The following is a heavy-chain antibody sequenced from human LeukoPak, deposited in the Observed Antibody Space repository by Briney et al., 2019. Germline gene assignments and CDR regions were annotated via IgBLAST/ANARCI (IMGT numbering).Heavy chain of an antibody. CDR1: GFTFGIYW. Sequence: GGSLRPSVAASGFTFGIYWMHGARQFPGKGRVWFSLIISVGRSIRYADSLKGRFTISRNNAKNTVYLQMTSLRAENTALYYCARGFRLQRGAFDIWGQGTMVTVSS. J-gene: IGHJ3*02. CDR3: ARGFRLQRGAFDI. V-gene: IGHV3-74*01. CDR2: IISVGRSI.